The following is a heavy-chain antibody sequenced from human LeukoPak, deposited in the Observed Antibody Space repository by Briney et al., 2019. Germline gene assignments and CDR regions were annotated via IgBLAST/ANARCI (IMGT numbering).Heavy chain of an antibody. J-gene: IGHJ6*03. Sequence: GGSLRLSCAASGFTFYRYAMSWVRQAPGKGLEWVSAISGDGGSSAYADSVKGRFTISRDNAKNSLYLQMKSLGVEDTAVYYCVRDSVRLYYMDVWGKGTTVTVSS. CDR1: GFTFYRYA. CDR2: ISGDGGSS. CDR3: VRDSVRLYYMDV. D-gene: IGHD2/OR15-2a*01. V-gene: IGHV3-23*01.